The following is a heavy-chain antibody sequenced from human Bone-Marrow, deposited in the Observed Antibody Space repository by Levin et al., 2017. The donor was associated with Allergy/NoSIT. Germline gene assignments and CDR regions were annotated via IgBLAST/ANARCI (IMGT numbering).Heavy chain of an antibody. Sequence: AASVKVSCKASGYTFTNYGIHWVRQAPGQGLEWMGWISGYNDNTKYAQKIQGRATLTTDTSTSTAYMELRSLRSDDTAVYFCARGVTYYYESSGSSSGYNWLDPWGQGTLITVSS. D-gene: IGHD3-22*01. CDR3: ARGVTYYYESSGSSSGYNWLDP. V-gene: IGHV1-18*01. J-gene: IGHJ5*02. CDR1: GYTFTNYG. CDR2: ISGYNDNT.